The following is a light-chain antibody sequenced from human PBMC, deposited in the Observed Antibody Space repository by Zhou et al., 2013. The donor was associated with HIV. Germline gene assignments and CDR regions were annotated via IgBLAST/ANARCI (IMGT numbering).Light chain of an antibody. V-gene: IGKV1-12*01. CDR3: QQAKIFPIT. CDR2: HTS. Sequence: DIQMTQSPSSVSASVGDRITITCRASQGISKWLAWYQQKPGKAPKLLIWHTSTLQSGVPSRFSGGRFGTDFTLTISNLQPEDSATYFCQQAKIFPITFGQGTRLEIK. CDR1: QGISKW. J-gene: IGKJ5*01.